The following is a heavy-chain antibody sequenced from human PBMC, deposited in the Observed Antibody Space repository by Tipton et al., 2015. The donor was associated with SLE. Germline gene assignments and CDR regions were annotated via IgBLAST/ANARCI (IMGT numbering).Heavy chain of an antibody. J-gene: IGHJ4*02. D-gene: IGHD3-10*01. CDR2: IWFDGSNK. V-gene: IGHV3-30*18. CDR1: RFTFSSYG. Sequence: SLRLSCAASRFTFSSYGMHWVRQAPGKGLEWVAVIWFDGSNKYYVDSVKGRFTISRDNSKNTLFLQMNSLRAEDTAVYYCAKGEDYYGSGSDYWGQGTLVTVSS. CDR3: AKGEDYYGSGSDY.